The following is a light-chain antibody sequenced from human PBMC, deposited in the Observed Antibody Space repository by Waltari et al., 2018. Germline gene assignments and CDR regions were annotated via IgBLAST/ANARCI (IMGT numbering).Light chain of an antibody. CDR2: TAT. CDR1: QDVKNY. V-gene: IGKV1D-8*01. CDR3: QQNYPFPRT. Sequence: DTVSITCRTSQDVKNYFAWYRQKPGKAPEPLIYTATFLQTGVPSRFSGSGSGTDFTLTITSLQSEDFATYFCQQNYPFPRTFGQGTKVEVK. J-gene: IGKJ1*01.